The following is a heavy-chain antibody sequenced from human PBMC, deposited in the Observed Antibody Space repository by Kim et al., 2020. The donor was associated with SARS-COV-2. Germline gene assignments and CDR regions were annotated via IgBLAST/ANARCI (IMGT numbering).Heavy chain of an antibody. J-gene: IGHJ6*02. CDR3: AKARFGETLPMDV. CDR1: GFTFSSYA. Sequence: GGSLRLSCAASGFTFSSYAMSWVRQAPGKGLEWVSVIYSGGSSTYYADSVKGRFTISRDNSKNTLYLQMNSLRAEDTAVYYCAKARFGETLPMDVWGQGTTVTVSS. D-gene: IGHD3-10*01. CDR2: IYSGGSST. V-gene: IGHV3-23*03.